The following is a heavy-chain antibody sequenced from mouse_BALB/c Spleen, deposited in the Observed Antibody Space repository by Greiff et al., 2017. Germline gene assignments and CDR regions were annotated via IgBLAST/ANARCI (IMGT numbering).Heavy chain of an antibody. CDR1: GFSLTSYG. J-gene: IGHJ2*01. D-gene: IGHD2-4*01. Sequence: QVQLQQSGPGLVAPSQSLSITCTVSGFSLTSYGVHWVRQPPGKGLEWLGVIWAGGSTNYNSALMSRLSISKDNSKSQVFLKMNSLQTDDTAMYYCARIYYDYDGYYFDYWGQGTTLTVSS. CDR2: IWAGGST. CDR3: ARIYYDYDGYYFDY. V-gene: IGHV2-9*02.